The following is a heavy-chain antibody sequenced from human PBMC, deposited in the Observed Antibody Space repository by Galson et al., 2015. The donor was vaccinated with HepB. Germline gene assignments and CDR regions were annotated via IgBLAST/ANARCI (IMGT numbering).Heavy chain of an antibody. CDR1: GYSFTSYW. V-gene: IGHV5-10-1*01. D-gene: IGHD3-9*01. Sequence: SGAEVKKPGESLRISCKGSGYSFTSYWISWVRQMPGKGLEWMGRIDPSDSYTNYSPSFQGHVTISADKSISTAYLQWSSLKASDTAMYYCARHPPGLLRYFDPHFDYWGQGTLVTVSS. CDR2: IDPSDSYT. CDR3: ARHPPGLLRYFDPHFDY. J-gene: IGHJ4*02.